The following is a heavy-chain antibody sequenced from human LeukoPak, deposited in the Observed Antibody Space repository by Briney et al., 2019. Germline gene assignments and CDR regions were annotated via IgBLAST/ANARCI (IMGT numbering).Heavy chain of an antibody. CDR1: GYTFTGYY. J-gene: IGHJ5*02. D-gene: IGHD3-16*01. CDR2: INPNSGDT. V-gene: IGHV1-2*02. CDR3: AAQRCSYRWGTGFDG. Sequence: ASVKVPCKASGYTFTGYYMHWVRQAPGQGLEWMGWINPNSGDTKYPQKSQGRVTMTRDTSISTAYLELNGLGSDEPPVYYFAAQRCSYRWGTGFDGGGQGTLVTVSA.